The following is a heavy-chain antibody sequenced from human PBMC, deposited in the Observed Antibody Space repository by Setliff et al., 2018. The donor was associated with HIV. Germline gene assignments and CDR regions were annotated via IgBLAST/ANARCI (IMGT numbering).Heavy chain of an antibody. CDR1: GYTFTDYF. CDR2: ISPDNGNR. V-gene: IGHV1-2*02. J-gene: IGHJ4*02. D-gene: IGHD7-27*01. Sequence: VASVKVSCKSSGYTFTDYFMHWVRQAPGQGLEWMGWISPDNGNRRIPQRFQGRVTMTRDTSINTAYMELNSLRSDDTAVYYCARQLSNSLDYWGQGTLVTVSS. CDR3: ARQLSNSLDY.